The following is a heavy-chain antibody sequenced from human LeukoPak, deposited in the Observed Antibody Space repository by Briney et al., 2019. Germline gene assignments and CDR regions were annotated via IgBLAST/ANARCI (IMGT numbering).Heavy chain of an antibody. CDR1: GFTFSSYW. CDR2: MREDGSEN. V-gene: IGHV3-7*01. J-gene: IGHJ4*02. CDR3: ARPRSSGWYRY. Sequence: GGSLRLSCAASGFTFSSYWMSWVRQAPGKGLEWVANMREDGSENYYVDSLKGRFTISRDNAKNSLYLQMNSLRAEDTAVYYCARPRSSGWYRYWGQGTLVTVSS. D-gene: IGHD6-19*01.